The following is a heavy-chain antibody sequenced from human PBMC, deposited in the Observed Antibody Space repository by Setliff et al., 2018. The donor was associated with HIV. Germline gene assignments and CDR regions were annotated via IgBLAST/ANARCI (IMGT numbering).Heavy chain of an antibody. CDR2: IRSKTYVGTT. J-gene: IGHJ4*02. D-gene: IGHD3-3*01. Sequence: GSLRLSCTASGFTFGDYAMTWVRQAPGKGLKWVGFIRSKTYVGTTEYAESVRGRFTLSRDNSGNTLYLHMTSLRVEDTAIYYCAKAWGSGYPSFESALMFDVWGQGTLVTVSS. V-gene: IGHV3-49*04. CDR1: GFTFGDYA. CDR3: AKAWGSGYPSFESALMFDV.